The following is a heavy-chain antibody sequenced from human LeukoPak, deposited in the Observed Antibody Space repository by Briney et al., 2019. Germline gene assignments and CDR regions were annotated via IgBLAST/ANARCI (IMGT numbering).Heavy chain of an antibody. Sequence: GASVKVSCKTSGYTFTSYDLNWVGPATGQELEWMGWVNPNSGKTGYEQKFQGRVTMTMDPSISTTYMELSSLKSEDTDVNYCARRSDDYDISAYYHWGQGTLVTVSS. J-gene: IGHJ4*02. D-gene: IGHD3-22*01. V-gene: IGHV1-8*01. CDR3: ARRSDDYDISAYYH. CDR1: GYTFTSYD. CDR2: VNPNSGKT.